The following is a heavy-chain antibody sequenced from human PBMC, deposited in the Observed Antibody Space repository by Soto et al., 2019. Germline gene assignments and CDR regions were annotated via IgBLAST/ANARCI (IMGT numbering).Heavy chain of an antibody. CDR1: GGSFSGYY. CDR2: INHSGST. Sequence: SETLSLTCAVYGGSFSGYYWSWIRQPPGKGLEWIGEINHSGSTNYNPSLKSRVTISVDTSKNQFSLKLSSVTAADTAVYYCERRSGGYCSGGSCPNYYMDVWGKGTTVTVSS. CDR3: ERRSGGYCSGGSCPNYYMDV. V-gene: IGHV4-34*01. J-gene: IGHJ6*03. D-gene: IGHD2-15*01.